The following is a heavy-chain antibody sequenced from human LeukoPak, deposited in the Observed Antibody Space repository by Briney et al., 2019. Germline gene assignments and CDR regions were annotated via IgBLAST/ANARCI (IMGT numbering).Heavy chain of an antibody. CDR1: GGTFSSYA. CDR3: ARDGYSSGFLGS. CDR2: IIPILGIA. D-gene: IGHD6-19*01. J-gene: IGHJ4*02. Sequence: SVKVSCKASGGTFSSYAISWVRQAPGQGLEWMGRIIPILGIANYAQKFQGRVTITADKSTSTAYMELSSLRSEDTAVYYCARDGYSSGFLGSWGQGTLVTVSS. V-gene: IGHV1-69*04.